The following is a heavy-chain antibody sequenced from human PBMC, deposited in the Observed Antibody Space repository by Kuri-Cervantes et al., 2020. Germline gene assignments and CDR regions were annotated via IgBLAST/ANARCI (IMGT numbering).Heavy chain of an antibody. Sequence: SVKVSCKASGYTFTNHYIHWVRQAPGQGLEWMGGIIPIFGTANYAQKFQGRVTITADESTTTAYMELSSLRSEDTAVYYCAREKRGYYDSSGYHPCDYWGQGTLVTVSS. V-gene: IGHV1-69*13. D-gene: IGHD3-22*01. CDR3: AREKRGYYDSSGYHPCDY. CDR1: GYTFTNHY. CDR2: IIPIFGTA. J-gene: IGHJ4*02.